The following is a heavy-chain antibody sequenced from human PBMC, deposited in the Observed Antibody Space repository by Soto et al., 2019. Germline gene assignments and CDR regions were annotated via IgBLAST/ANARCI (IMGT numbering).Heavy chain of an antibody. CDR3: ARDSYYYDSSGYYYYYYGMDV. Sequence: GGSLRLSCAASGFTFSSYSMNWVRQAPGKGLEWVSYISSSSSTIYYADSVKGRFTISRDNAKNSLYLQMNSLRDEDTAVYYCARDSYYYDSSGYYYYYYGMDVWGQGTTVTVSS. CDR1: GFTFSSYS. V-gene: IGHV3-48*02. J-gene: IGHJ6*02. D-gene: IGHD3-22*01. CDR2: ISSSSSTI.